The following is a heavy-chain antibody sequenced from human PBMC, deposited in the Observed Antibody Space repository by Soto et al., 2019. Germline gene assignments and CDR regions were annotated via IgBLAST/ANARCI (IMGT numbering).Heavy chain of an antibody. CDR2: IIPIFGIP. CDR1: GGTFSMYS. Sequence: SVKVSCKASGGTFSMYSITWVRQAPGHGLEWIGRIIPIFGIPTYAQKFQGRVTITADESTSTAYMELSSLRSEDTAVYYCARDFSMVVVAPGDWGQGTLVTVSS. J-gene: IGHJ4*02. D-gene: IGHD3-22*01. V-gene: IGHV1-69*13. CDR3: ARDFSMVVVAPGD.